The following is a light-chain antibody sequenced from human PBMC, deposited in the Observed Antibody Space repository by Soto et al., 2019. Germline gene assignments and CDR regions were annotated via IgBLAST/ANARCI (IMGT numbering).Light chain of an antibody. Sequence: EIVLTQSPGTLSLSPGERATLSCRASQRVSSGYLAWYQQKPGQAPRLLIYGASTRATGVPARFSGSGSGTEFTLTISSLQSEDFAVYSCQQYSAWPPITFGQGTRLRL. CDR3: QQYSAWPPIT. CDR1: QRVSSGY. CDR2: GAS. J-gene: IGKJ5*01. V-gene: IGKV3-20*01.